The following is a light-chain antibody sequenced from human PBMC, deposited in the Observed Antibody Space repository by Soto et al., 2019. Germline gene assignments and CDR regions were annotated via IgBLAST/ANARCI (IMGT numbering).Light chain of an antibody. CDR2: GAT. V-gene: IGKV3-15*01. CDR1: QSVGTT. J-gene: IGKJ5*01. Sequence: ILLTLSPDTLSVSPGERATLSCRASQSVGTTLAWYQQKPGQAPRLLIYGATTGAAGLPARFSGSGSATEFTLTISSLQSEDFAVYYCQQYNKWPITFGQGTRLENK. CDR3: QQYNKWPIT.